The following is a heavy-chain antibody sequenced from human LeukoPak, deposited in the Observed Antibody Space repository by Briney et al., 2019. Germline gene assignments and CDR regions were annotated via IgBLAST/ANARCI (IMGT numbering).Heavy chain of an antibody. Sequence: ASVKVSCKASGYTFTGYYMHWVRQAPGQGLEWMGWINPNSGGTNYAQKFQGGVTMTRDTSISTAYMELSRLRSDDTAVYYCAREGSSGSYYYGMDVWGQGTTVTVSS. CDR2: INPNSGGT. J-gene: IGHJ6*02. D-gene: IGHD1-26*01. CDR1: GYTFTGYY. V-gene: IGHV1-2*02. CDR3: AREGSSGSYYYGMDV.